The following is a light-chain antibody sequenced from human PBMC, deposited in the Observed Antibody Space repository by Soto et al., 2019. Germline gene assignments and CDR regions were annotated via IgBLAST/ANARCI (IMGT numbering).Light chain of an antibody. Sequence: DIPMTQSPSTLSASVGDRVTITCRASQSISSWLAWYQQKPGKAPKLLIYKASSLESGVPSTFSGSGSGTEFTLTSSSLPPDDFATYYCQQYNSYPITFGQGTKLEIK. V-gene: IGKV1-5*03. CDR3: QQYNSYPIT. CDR1: QSISSW. CDR2: KAS. J-gene: IGKJ2*01.